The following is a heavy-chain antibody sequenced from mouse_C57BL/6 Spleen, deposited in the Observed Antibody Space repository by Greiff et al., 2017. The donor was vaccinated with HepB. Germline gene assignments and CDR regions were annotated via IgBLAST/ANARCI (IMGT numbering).Heavy chain of an antibody. Sequence: QVHVKQSGAELVKPGASVKMSCKASGYTFTTYPIEWMKQNHGKSLEWIGNFHPYNDDTKYNEKFKGKATLTVEKSSSTVYLELSRLTSDDSAVYYCATYSNPYYYAMDYWGQGTSVTVSS. CDR2: FHPYNDDT. J-gene: IGHJ4*01. CDR3: ATYSNPYYYAMDY. D-gene: IGHD2-5*01. V-gene: IGHV1-47*01. CDR1: GYTFTTYP.